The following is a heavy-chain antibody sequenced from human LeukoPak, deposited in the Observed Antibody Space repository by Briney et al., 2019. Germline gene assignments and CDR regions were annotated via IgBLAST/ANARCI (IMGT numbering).Heavy chain of an antibody. D-gene: IGHD2-15*01. CDR3: ARGSGGY. V-gene: IGHV3-7*01. CDR2: IKQDGSEK. CDR1: GLTFSSYW. J-gene: IGHJ4*02. Sequence: GGSLRLSCAASGLTFSSYWMSWVRQAPGKGLEWVANIKQDGSEKYYVDSVKGRFTISRDNAKNSLYLQMNSLRAEDTAVYYCARGSGGYWGQGTLVTVSS.